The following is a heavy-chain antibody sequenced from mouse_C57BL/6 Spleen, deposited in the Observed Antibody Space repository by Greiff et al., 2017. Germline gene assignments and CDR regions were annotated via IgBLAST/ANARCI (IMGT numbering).Heavy chain of an antibody. J-gene: IGHJ4*01. D-gene: IGHD1-1*01. CDR3: ARSILRAGAMDY. V-gene: IGHV1-69*01. Sequence: QVQLQQPGAELVMPGASVKLSCKASGYTFTSYWMHWVKQRPGQGLEWIGEIDPSDSYTNYNQKFKGKSTLTVDKSSSPAYMQLSSLTSEDSAVYYCARSILRAGAMDYWGQGTSVTVSS. CDR1: GYTFTSYW. CDR2: IDPSDSYT.